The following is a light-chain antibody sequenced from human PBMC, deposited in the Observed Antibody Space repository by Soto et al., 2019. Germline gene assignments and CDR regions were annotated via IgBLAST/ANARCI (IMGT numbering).Light chain of an antibody. V-gene: IGKV1-5*03. CDR2: KAS. Sequence: DIQMTQSPSTLSASIGDRVTITCRASQSISGWLAWYQQKPGKAPKLLISKASTLESGVPSRFSGSGSGTEFTLTISSLQPYDFATYYCQQYNSYPWTFGQGTNVEIK. J-gene: IGKJ1*01. CDR3: QQYNSYPWT. CDR1: QSISGW.